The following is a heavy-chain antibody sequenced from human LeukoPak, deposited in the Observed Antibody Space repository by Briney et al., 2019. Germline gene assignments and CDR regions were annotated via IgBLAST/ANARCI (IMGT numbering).Heavy chain of an antibody. J-gene: IGHJ4*02. CDR2: IIPIFGTA. CDR1: GGTFSSYA. CDR3: ARGARSGLWFGELAPLDY. D-gene: IGHD3-10*01. Sequence: GASVTVSCKASGGTFSSYAISWVRQAPGQGLEWMGGIIPIFGTANYAQKFQGRVTITTDESTSTAYMELSSLRSEDTAVYYCARGARSGLWFGELAPLDYWGQGTLVTVSS. V-gene: IGHV1-69*05.